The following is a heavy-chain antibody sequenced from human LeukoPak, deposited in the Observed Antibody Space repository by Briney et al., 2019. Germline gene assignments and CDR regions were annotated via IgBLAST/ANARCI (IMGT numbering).Heavy chain of an antibody. D-gene: IGHD1-26*01. V-gene: IGHV5-51*01. J-gene: IGHJ5*02. Sequence: GESLKISCKGSGYIFTSYWIGWVRQMPGKGLEWMGIIYPGDSDTRYSPSFQGQVTISADKSISTAYLQWSSLKASDTAMYYCARQGGGSYLRSWFDPWGQGTLVTVSS. CDR1: GYIFTSYW. CDR3: ARQGGGSYLRSWFDP. CDR2: IYPGDSDT.